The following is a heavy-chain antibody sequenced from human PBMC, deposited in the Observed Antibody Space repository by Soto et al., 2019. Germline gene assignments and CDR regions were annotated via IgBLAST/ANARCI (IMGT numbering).Heavy chain of an antibody. CDR3: AKSGGYYYDSSGFGLKPD. CDR2: ISYDGSNK. V-gene: IGHV3-30*18. J-gene: IGHJ4*02. Sequence: GGSLRLSCAASGFTFSSYGMHWVRQAPGKGLEWVAVISYDGSNKYYADSVKGRFTISRDNSKNTLYLQMNSLRAEDTAVYYCAKSGGYYYDSSGFGLKPDWGQGTLVTVSS. CDR1: GFTFSSYG. D-gene: IGHD3-22*01.